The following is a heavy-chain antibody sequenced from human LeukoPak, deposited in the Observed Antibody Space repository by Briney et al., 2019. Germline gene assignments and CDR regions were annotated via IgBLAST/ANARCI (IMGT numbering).Heavy chain of an antibody. D-gene: IGHD2-2*01. CDR3: ARAEDIVVVPAAKKGAYDY. Sequence: AETLSLTCAVYGGSFSGYYWSWIRQPPGKGLEWMGELFHSGSTTHTPYIKSRLAISVAPSKNQFSLTLSPVTAADTAVYSCARAEDIVVVPAAKKGAYDYWGQGTLVTVSS. J-gene: IGHJ4*02. V-gene: IGHV4-34*12. CDR2: LFHSGST. CDR1: GGSFSGYY.